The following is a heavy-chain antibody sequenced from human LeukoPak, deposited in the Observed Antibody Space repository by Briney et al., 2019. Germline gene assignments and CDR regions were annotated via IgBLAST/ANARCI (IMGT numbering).Heavy chain of an antibody. Sequence: SETLSLTCTVSGGSISSYYWSWIRQPPGKGLEWIGYIYYSGSTNYNPSLKSRVTISVDTSKNQFSLKLSSVTAADTAVYYCARVGGSYRYYYYMDVWGKGTTVTISS. CDR3: ARVGGSYRYYYYMDV. J-gene: IGHJ6*03. CDR1: GGSISSYY. CDR2: IYYSGST. D-gene: IGHD1-26*01. V-gene: IGHV4-59*01.